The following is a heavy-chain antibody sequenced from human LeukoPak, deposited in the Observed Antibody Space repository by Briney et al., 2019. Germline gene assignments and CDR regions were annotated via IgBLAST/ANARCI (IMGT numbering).Heavy chain of an antibody. CDR1: GFAFSSNY. J-gene: IGHJ4*02. D-gene: IGHD3-3*01. Sequence: GGSLRLSCAASGFAFSSNYMSWVRQAPGKGLEWVSVIYSGDSTYYADFVQDRFTISRDNSKNTLYLQMNSLRAADTAVYYCARVESGFFDYWGQGTLVTVSS. CDR3: ARVESGFFDY. V-gene: IGHV3-66*01. CDR2: IYSGDST.